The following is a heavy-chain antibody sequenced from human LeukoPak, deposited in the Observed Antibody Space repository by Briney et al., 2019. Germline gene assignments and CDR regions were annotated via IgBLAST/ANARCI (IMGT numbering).Heavy chain of an antibody. D-gene: IGHD2-2*01. Sequence: GGSLRLSCVASGFSFNGDWMNWVRQAPGKGLEWVANIKPDGSQKYYVDSAKGRFTISRDNAEKSLFLQMNSLRAEDTAVYYCVRDGPAFLDFDYWGQGTLVTVSS. CDR2: IKPDGSQK. CDR1: GFSFNGDW. CDR3: VRDGPAFLDFDY. V-gene: IGHV3-7*01. J-gene: IGHJ4*02.